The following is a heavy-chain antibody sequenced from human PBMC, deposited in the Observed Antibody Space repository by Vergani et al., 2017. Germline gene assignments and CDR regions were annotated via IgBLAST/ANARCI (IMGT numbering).Heavy chain of an antibody. V-gene: IGHV3-23*04. Sequence: EVQLVESGGGLVQPGGSLGPSCKPSEFGFPGYALTWVRQAPGKGLEWVSSVSGSSATPYYADSVKGRFIISRDNSKNTLHLQMNSLRADDTAVYYCTKGSRGYTGYFFDYWGQGTLATVSS. CDR3: TKGSRGYTGYFFDY. CDR2: VSGSSATP. J-gene: IGHJ4*02. D-gene: IGHD5-12*01. CDR1: EFGFPGYA.